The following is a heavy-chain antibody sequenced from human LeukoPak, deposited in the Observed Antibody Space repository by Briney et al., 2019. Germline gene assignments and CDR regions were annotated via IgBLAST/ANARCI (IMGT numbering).Heavy chain of an antibody. D-gene: IGHD2-2*01. V-gene: IGHV3-11*04. CDR2: IGSSGGSI. J-gene: IGHJ5*02. Sequence: GGSLRLSCAASGFTFNDYYMSWIRQAPGKGLEWISYIGSSGGSINYADSVKGRFTISRDNAKNSLSLQMNSLRAEDTAVYYCARVHCSSTSCYDSISVWFDPWGQGTLVTVSS. CDR3: ARVHCSSTSCYDSISVWFDP. CDR1: GFTFNDYY.